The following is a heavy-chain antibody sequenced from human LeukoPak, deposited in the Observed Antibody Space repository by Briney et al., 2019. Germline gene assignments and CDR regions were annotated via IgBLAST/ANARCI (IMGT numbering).Heavy chain of an antibody. CDR3: ARESPRRITIFGVVIPTQYYYYGMDV. J-gene: IGHJ6*02. D-gene: IGHD3-3*01. V-gene: IGHV4-30-2*01. CDR1: GGSISSGGYS. Sequence: SETLSLTCAVSGGSISSGGYSWSWIRQPPGKGLEWIGYIYHSGSTYYNPSLKSRVTISVDRSKDQFSLKLSSVTAADTAVYYCARESPRRITIFGVVIPTQYYYYGMDVWGQGTTVTVSS. CDR2: IYHSGST.